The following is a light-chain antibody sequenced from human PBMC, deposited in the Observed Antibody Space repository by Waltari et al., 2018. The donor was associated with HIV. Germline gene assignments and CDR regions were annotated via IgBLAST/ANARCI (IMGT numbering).Light chain of an antibody. J-gene: IGLJ1*01. CDR2: INN. CDR1: TSNIGGNT. Sequence: QSVLAQPPSASGTPGQRVTISCSGSTSNIGGNTVSWYQQLPGTAPKLLIYINNARPSGVPDRLSGSTSGTSASLVSSGLQSEDEADYYCAAWDDSLKGGAFGTGTKVTVL. V-gene: IGLV1-44*01. CDR3: AAWDDSLKGGA.